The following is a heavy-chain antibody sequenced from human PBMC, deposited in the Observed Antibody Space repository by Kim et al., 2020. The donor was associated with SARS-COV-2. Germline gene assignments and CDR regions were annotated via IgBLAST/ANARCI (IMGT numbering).Heavy chain of an antibody. CDR3: ARAVVPAAIRGNYYYYYMDV. J-gene: IGHJ6*03. CDR1: GGSISSYY. Sequence: SETLSLTCTVSGGSISSYYWSWIRQPPGKGLEWIGYIYYSGSTNYNPSLKSRVTISVDTSKNQFSLKLSSVTAADTAVYYCARAVVPAAIRGNYYYYYMDVWGKGTTVTVSS. V-gene: IGHV4-59*01. D-gene: IGHD2-2*02. CDR2: IYYSGST.